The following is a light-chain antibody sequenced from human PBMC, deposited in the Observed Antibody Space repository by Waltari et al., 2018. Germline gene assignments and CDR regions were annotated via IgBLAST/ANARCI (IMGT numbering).Light chain of an antibody. CDR1: DSNLGHDH. CDR2: DDY. J-gene: IGLJ2*01. Sequence: QSVLTQPPSVSAAPGQKVIIPCSGSDSNLGHDHVAWYQQLPTTSHKLLIYDDYKRPSGIPDRFSGSKSGSSATLTITGLQTGDEADYYCGTWDSRLSTVLFGGGTKLTV. V-gene: IGLV1-51*01. CDR3: GTWDSRLSTVL.